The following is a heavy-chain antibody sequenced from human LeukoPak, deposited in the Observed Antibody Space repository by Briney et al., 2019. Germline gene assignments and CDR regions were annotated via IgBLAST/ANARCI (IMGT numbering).Heavy chain of an antibody. D-gene: IGHD1-7*01. V-gene: IGHV4-61*02. CDR3: ARGPLNWNYVVRVSGDNWFDP. CDR1: GGSISSGNYY. CDR2: IYTSGST. J-gene: IGHJ5*02. Sequence: SQTLSLTCTVSGGSISSGNYYWSWIRQPAGKGLEWIGRIYTSGSTNYNPSLKSRVTMSVDTSKNQFSLKLSSVTAADTAVYYCARGPLNWNYVVRVSGDNWFDPWGQGTLVTVSS.